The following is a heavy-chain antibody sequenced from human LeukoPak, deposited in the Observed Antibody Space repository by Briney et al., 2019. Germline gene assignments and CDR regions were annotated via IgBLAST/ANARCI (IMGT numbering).Heavy chain of an antibody. Sequence: PGGSLRLSCAASGFTFSSYWMHWVRQAPGKGLEWVSYISSSGSTIYYADSVKGRFTISRDNAKNSLYLQMNSLRAEDTAVYYCARGLGYCSGGSCYRGSGYYYYGMDVWGQGTTVTVSS. D-gene: IGHD2-15*01. CDR2: ISSSGSTI. V-gene: IGHV3-48*04. J-gene: IGHJ6*02. CDR1: GFTFSSYW. CDR3: ARGLGYCSGGSCYRGSGYYYYGMDV.